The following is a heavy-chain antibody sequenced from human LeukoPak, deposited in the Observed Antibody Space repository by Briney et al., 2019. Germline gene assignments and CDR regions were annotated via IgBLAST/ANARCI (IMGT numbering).Heavy chain of an antibody. J-gene: IGHJ1*01. CDR3: ARHGGWLAPFGN. V-gene: IGHV4-30-4*08. Sequence: SETLSLTCTVSGGSISSGDYYWSWIRQPPGKGLEWIGYIYYSGSTYHNPSLKSRVTISVDTSKNQFSLNLSSVTAADTAVYYCARHGGWLAPFGNWGQGTLVTVSS. CDR2: IYYSGST. CDR1: GGSISSGDYY. D-gene: IGHD3-16*01.